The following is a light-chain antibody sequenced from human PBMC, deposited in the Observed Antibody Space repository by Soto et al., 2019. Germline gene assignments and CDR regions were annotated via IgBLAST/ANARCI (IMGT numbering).Light chain of an antibody. J-gene: IGLJ2*01. CDR2: ANS. V-gene: IGLV1-40*01. CDR1: RSNIGAGYD. CDR3: QSYDSSLSNVV. Sequence: QSVLTQPPSVSGAPGQRVTISCTGSRSNIGAGYDVHWYQQLPGTAPKLLIYANSQGPSGVPDRFFGSKSGTSASLAITGLQAEDEADYYCQSYDSSLSNVVFGGGTKVTVL.